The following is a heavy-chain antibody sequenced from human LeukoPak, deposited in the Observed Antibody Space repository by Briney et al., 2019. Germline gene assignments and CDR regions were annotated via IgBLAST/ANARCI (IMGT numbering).Heavy chain of an antibody. J-gene: IGHJ3*02. D-gene: IGHD3-10*01. Sequence: SETLSLTCTVSGGSISSYYWSWIRQPPGKGLEWIGYIYYSGSTNYNPSLKSRVTISVDTSKNQFSLKLSSVTAADTAVYYCAGYREVLLWDDKNPDAFDIWGQGTMVTVSS. V-gene: IGHV4-59*08. CDR1: GGSISSYY. CDR3: AGYREVLLWDDKNPDAFDI. CDR2: IYYSGST.